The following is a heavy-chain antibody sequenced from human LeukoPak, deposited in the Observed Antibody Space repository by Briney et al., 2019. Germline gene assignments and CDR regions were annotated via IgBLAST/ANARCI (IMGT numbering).Heavy chain of an antibody. CDR3: AREPSYCGGDCYSGWFDP. CDR1: GYTFTGYY. J-gene: IGHJ5*02. D-gene: IGHD2-21*02. Sequence: WASVKVSCKASGYTFTGYYMHWVRQAPGQGLEWMGWINPNSGGTNYAQKFQGRVTMTRDTSISTAYMELSRLRSDDTAVYYCAREPSYCGGDCYSGWFDPWGQGTLVTVSS. CDR2: INPNSGGT. V-gene: IGHV1-2*02.